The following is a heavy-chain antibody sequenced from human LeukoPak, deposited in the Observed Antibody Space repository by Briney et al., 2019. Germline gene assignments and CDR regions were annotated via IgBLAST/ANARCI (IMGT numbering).Heavy chain of an antibody. CDR3: ARTTMVRGTYYMDV. V-gene: IGHV4-59*01. D-gene: IGHD3-10*01. Sequence: SETLSLTCTVSGGSISSYYWSWIRQPPGKGLEWIGCIYYSGYTNYKSSFKSRVTISVDTSKNQFSLKLSSVTAADTAVYYCARTTMVRGTYYMDVWGKGTTVTVSS. CDR2: IYYSGYT. J-gene: IGHJ6*03. CDR1: GGSISSYY.